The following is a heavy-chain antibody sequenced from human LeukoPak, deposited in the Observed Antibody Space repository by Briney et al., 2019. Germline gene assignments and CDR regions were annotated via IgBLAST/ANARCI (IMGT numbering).Heavy chain of an antibody. V-gene: IGHV1-69*05. J-gene: IGHJ5*02. CDR3: SRVSASDCRSNSCWGLLDP. CDR2: SNMFFDTP. Sequence: SGKLCCSASGYTFTIYGNSMRRQAPGQGRGWMGGSNMFFDTPEYATKLQGRVTITIDESTRTAYMQLSSLTCEDTAVFYCSRVSASDCRSNSCWGLLDPWGQGTLVTVSS. D-gene: IGHD2-2*01. CDR1: GYTFTIYG.